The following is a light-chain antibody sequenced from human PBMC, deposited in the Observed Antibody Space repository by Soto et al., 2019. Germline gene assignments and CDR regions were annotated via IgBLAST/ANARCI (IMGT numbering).Light chain of an antibody. CDR1: QSFRGL. CDR2: DAY. V-gene: IGKV3-11*01. J-gene: IGKJ5*01. CDR3: QQRHMWTIT. Sequence: VFTQSPVTPSLSPGERATPFCRASQSFRGLLAWYQQKHGQAPRLLIYDAYNRATGIPPRFSGSVSGTDGTITISSLEKEDASVYYCQQRHMWTITFGQGTRLEIK.